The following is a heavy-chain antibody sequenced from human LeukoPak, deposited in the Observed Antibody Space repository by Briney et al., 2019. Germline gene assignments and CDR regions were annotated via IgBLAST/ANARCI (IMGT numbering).Heavy chain of an antibody. V-gene: IGHV4-34*01. Sequence: SETLSHTCAVYGGSFSGYYWSWIRQPPGKGLEWIGEINHSGSTNYNPSLKSRVTISVDTSKNQFSLKLSSVTAADTAVYYCARGVRYYDSSGYPKTQTWYYFDYWGQGTLVTVSS. CDR2: INHSGST. D-gene: IGHD3-22*01. CDR3: ARGVRYYDSSGYPKTQTWYYFDY. J-gene: IGHJ4*02. CDR1: GGSFSGYY.